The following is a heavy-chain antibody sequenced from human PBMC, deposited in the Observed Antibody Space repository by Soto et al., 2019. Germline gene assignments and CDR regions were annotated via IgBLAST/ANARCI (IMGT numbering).Heavy chain of an antibody. Sequence: GGSLRLSCAASGFTFSSYSMNWVRQAPGKGLEWVSVISGGGDTTYYTPSVKGRFTISRDDFRNTLYLQMNSLRTEDTAIYYCAKLRDFVVLPAGILDYWGPGTLVTAPQ. V-gene: IGHV3-23*01. CDR3: AKLRDFVVLPAGILDY. CDR2: ISGGGDTT. CDR1: GFTFSSYS. D-gene: IGHD2-8*01. J-gene: IGHJ4*02.